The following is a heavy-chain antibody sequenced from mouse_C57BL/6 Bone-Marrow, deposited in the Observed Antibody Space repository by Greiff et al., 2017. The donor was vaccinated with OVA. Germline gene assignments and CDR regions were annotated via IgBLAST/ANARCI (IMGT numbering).Heavy chain of an antibody. D-gene: IGHD2-12*01. V-gene: IGHV1-50*01. J-gene: IGHJ1*03. CDR3: ARDDDWYFDV. CDR2: IDPSDSYT. Sequence: QVQLQQPGAELVKPGASVKLSCKASGYTFTSYWMQWVHQRPGQGLEWIGEIDPSDSYTNYNQKFKGQATLPVDNSSSTAYMQLSSLTSEDSAVDNCARDDDWYFDVWGTGTTVTVSS. CDR1: GYTFTSYW.